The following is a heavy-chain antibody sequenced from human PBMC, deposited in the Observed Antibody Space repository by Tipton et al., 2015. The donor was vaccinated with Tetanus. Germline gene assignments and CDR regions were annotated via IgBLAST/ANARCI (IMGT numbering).Heavy chain of an antibody. V-gene: IGHV4-59*01. CDR3: ARMGGEAVAGVFDY. J-gene: IGHJ4*02. Sequence: TLSLTCTVSGGSISSYYWSWIRQPPGKGLEWIGYIYYSGSTNYNPSLKSRVTISVDTSKNQFSLKLSSVTAADTAVYYCARMGGEAVAGVFDYWGQGTLVTVSS. D-gene: IGHD6-19*01. CDR2: IYYSGST. CDR1: GGSISSYY.